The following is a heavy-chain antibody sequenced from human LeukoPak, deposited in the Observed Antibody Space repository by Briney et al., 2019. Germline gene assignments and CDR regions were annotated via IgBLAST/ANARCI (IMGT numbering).Heavy chain of an antibody. Sequence: PGGSLRLSCAASGFTFSSYTMSWVRQAPGKGLEWVSTIATSDGNTYYADSVKGRFTISRDNSKNTLYLQMNSLRAEDTAVYYCAREVGARFDYWGQGTLVTVSS. CDR2: IATSDGNT. D-gene: IGHD1-26*01. CDR1: GFTFSSYT. V-gene: IGHV3-23*01. J-gene: IGHJ4*02. CDR3: AREVGARFDY.